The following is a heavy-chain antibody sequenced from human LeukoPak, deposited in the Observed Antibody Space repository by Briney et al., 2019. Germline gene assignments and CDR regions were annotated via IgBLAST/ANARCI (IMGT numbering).Heavy chain of an antibody. V-gene: IGHV4-4*02. J-gene: IGHJ3*02. Sequence: SETLSLTCAVSGGSISSSNWWSWVRQPPGKGLEWIGEIYHSGSTNYNPSLKGRVTISVDTSKNQFSLKLSSVTAADTAVYYCARDNRSGYYYDNPAAFDIWGQGTMVTVSS. CDR1: GGSISSSNW. CDR3: ARDNRSGYYYDNPAAFDI. CDR2: IYHSGST. D-gene: IGHD3-22*01.